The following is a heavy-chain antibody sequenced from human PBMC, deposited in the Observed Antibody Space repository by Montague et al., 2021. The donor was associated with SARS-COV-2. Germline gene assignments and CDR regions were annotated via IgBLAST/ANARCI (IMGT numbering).Heavy chain of an antibody. CDR1: GFTVSTFG. Sequence: SLRLSCAVSGFTVSTFGMHWVRQAPGKGLEWVAALWYDGGNKYYADSVRGRFTISRDNSKNTLYLQMNSLRAEDTAVYYCARELRGFSTSWYALDSWGQGTLVTVSS. CDR2: LWYDGGNK. V-gene: IGHV3-33*08. D-gene: IGHD6-13*01. CDR3: ARELRGFSTSWYALDS. J-gene: IGHJ4*02.